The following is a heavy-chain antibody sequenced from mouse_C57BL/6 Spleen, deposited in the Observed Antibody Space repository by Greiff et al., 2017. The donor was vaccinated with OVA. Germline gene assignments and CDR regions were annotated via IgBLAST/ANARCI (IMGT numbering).Heavy chain of an antibody. Sequence: EVKLVESGPELVKPGASVKISCKASGYTFTDYNMDWVKQSHGKSLEWIGDINPNNGGTIYNQKFKGKATLTVDKSSSTAYMELRSLTSEDTAVYYCARDGSNYVRFAYWGQGTLVTVSA. CDR2: INPNNGGT. J-gene: IGHJ3*01. D-gene: IGHD2-5*01. V-gene: IGHV1-18*01. CDR1: GYTFTDYN. CDR3: ARDGSNYVRFAY.